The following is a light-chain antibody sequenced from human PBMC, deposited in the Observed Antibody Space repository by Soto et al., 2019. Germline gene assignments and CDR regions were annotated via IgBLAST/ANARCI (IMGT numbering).Light chain of an antibody. CDR3: SSYAGSNDYV. Sequence: QSVLTQPPSASGSPGQSVTISCTGSSSDVGGYNYVSWYQQHPGKAPKLMIYEVSKRPSGVPDRFSGSKSGYTASLTVSGLQADDEADYYCSSYAGSNDYVFGTGTKVTVL. CDR2: EVS. V-gene: IGLV2-8*01. CDR1: SSDVGGYNY. J-gene: IGLJ1*01.